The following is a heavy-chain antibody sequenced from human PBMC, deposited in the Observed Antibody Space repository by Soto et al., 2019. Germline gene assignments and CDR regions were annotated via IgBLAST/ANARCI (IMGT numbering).Heavy chain of an antibody. Sequence: QVQLVQSGAEVKKPGASVKVSCKASGYTVTSYAMHWVRQAPGQRLEWMGWINSGNGNTKYSQKFQCRATITRDTSASTAYMELSRMRSEDTAVYYWAREVRHYYSSSWYNWFDPWGQGTLVTVSS. D-gene: IGHD6-13*01. CDR3: AREVRHYYSSSWYNWFDP. J-gene: IGHJ5*02. CDR2: INSGNGNT. CDR1: GYTVTSYA. V-gene: IGHV1-3*01.